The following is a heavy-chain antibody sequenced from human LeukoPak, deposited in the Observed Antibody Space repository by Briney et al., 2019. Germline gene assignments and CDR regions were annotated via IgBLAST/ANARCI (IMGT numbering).Heavy chain of an antibody. CDR2: MNSDGSST. CDR3: AREAFNYGDHYFDY. D-gene: IGHD4-17*01. J-gene: IGHJ4*02. Sequence: PGGTLRLSCAASGFTLSSYWMHWVRQAPGKGLVWVSRMNSDGSSTTYADSVKGRFTISRDNAKNALYLQMSSLRAEDTAVYHCAREAFNYGDHYFDYWGQGTLVTASS. V-gene: IGHV3-74*01. CDR1: GFTLSSYW.